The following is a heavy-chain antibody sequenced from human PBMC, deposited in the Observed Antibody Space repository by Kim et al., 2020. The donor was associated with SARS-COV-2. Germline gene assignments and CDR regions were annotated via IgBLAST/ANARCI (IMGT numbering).Heavy chain of an antibody. D-gene: IGHD2-15*01. CDR2: ISYDGSNK. CDR3: AKDLFPEGGIVVVVAANDY. J-gene: IGHJ4*02. CDR1: GFTFSSYG. Sequence: GGSLRLSCAASGFTFSSYGMHWVRQAPGKGLEWVAVISYDGSNKYYADSVKGRFTISRDNSKNTLYLQMNSLRAEDTAVYYCAKDLFPEGGIVVVVAANDYWGQGTLVTVSS. V-gene: IGHV3-30*18.